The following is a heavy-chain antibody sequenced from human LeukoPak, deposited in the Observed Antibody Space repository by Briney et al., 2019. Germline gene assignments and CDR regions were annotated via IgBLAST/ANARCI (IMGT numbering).Heavy chain of an antibody. J-gene: IGHJ4*02. D-gene: IGHD2-2*01. V-gene: IGHV1-2*06. Sequence: GASVKVSCKTSGYTFTGYHTHWVRQAPGQGLEWMGRINPNSGDTNYAQKFQGRVTMTRDTSISTAYMELSRLTSDDTAMYYCARDYCSSTSCLFDYWGQGTLVTVSS. CDR2: INPNSGDT. CDR1: GYTFTGYH. CDR3: ARDYCSSTSCLFDY.